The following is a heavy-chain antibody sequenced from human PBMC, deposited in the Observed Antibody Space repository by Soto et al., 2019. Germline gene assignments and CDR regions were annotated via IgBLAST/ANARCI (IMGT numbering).Heavy chain of an antibody. J-gene: IGHJ4*02. CDR3: AKDKGAGGGSSFHS. V-gene: IGHV3-23*01. CDR1: GFTFSRYA. D-gene: IGHD2-15*01. Sequence: PGGSLRLSCAASGFTFSRYAMSWVRQAPGKGLEWVAAISGSGVNTYYADSVKGRFTISRDQSKNTLYLQMNSLRAEDTAIYSCAKDKGAGGGSSFHSWGQGTLVTGSS. CDR2: ISGSGVNT.